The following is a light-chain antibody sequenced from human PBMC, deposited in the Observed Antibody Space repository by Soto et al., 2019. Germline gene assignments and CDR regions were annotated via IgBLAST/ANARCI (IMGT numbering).Light chain of an antibody. CDR1: QSVSNNY. CDR3: QQYGRSGT. CDR2: GAS. J-gene: IGKJ1*01. Sequence: EIVLTQSPGTLSLSPGERATLSCRASQSVSNNYLAWYQQKPGRAPRLLIYGASNRATGTPDRFSGSGSGTDFTLTISRLEPEDFAVYYCQQYGRSGTFGQGTKVDIK. V-gene: IGKV3-20*01.